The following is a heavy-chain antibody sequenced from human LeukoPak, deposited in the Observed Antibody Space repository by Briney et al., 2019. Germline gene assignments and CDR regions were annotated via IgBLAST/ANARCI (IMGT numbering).Heavy chain of an antibody. CDR3: AKGHYYGSGSLDY. V-gene: IGHV3-23*01. CDR2: IGGRDGST. Sequence: GGSLRLSCAASGFTFSSYGMSWVRQAPGKGLEWASAIGGRDGSTYYADSVKGRFTISRGNSKNTLYVQMNSLRAEDTAVYYCAKGHYYGSGSLDYWGQGTLVTVSS. J-gene: IGHJ4*02. CDR1: GFTFSSYG. D-gene: IGHD3-10*01.